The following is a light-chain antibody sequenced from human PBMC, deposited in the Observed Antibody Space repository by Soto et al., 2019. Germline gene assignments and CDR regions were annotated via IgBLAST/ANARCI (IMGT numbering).Light chain of an antibody. CDR3: QHYNSYPWS. CDR2: HAS. Sequence: DIQMTQSPSTLSASIGDRVTITCRASQTINNWLAWYQQKPGKAPNLLIYHASNLETGVPSRFSGSAFGTEFTLSISSLQPDDFATDYCQHYNSYPWSFGQGTKVEIK. V-gene: IGKV1-5*01. J-gene: IGKJ1*01. CDR1: QTINNW.